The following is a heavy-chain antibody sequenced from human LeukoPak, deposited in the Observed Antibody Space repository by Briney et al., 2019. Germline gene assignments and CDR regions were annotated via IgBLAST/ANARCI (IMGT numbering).Heavy chain of an antibody. V-gene: IGHV1-69*01. CDR2: IIPIFGTA. CDR1: GGTFSSYA. D-gene: IGHD3-10*01. CDR3: ARASIGQGKSLWFGELAPFFDH. Sequence: SVKVSCKASGGTFSSYAISWVRQAPGQGLEWMGGIIPIFGTANYAQKFQGRVTITADESTSTAYMELSSLRSGDTAVYYCARASIGQGKSLWFGELAPFFDHWGQGTLVTVSS. J-gene: IGHJ4*02.